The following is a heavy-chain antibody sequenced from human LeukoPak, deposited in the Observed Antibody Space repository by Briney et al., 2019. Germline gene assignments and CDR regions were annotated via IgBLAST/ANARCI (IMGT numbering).Heavy chain of an antibody. J-gene: IGHJ4*02. CDR3: AGGTTVTTLDY. CDR2: IRSKADNYAT. D-gene: IGHD4-17*01. Sequence: GGSLRLSCAASGFTFSDSAMHWVRQASGKGLEWVGRIRSKADNYATEYGASVKGRFTISRDDSKNTAYLQMNSLKTEDTAVYYCAGGTTVTTLDYWGQGTLVTVSS. V-gene: IGHV3-73*01. CDR1: GFTFSDSA.